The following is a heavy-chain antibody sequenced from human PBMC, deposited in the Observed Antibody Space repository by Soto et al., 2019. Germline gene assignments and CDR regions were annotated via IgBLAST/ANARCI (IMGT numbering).Heavy chain of an antibody. CDR2: ITYSGST. Sequence: QLQLQESGPGLVKPSETLSLICTVSGASITDYYWSWIRQSPGKGLEWIGYITYSGSTNYRPSLRTRGAMAVATSRNHLSLKFSSVPAAVSAVYYCARDRDSGTGNTWSYYNGMDVWGQGTTVTVSS. CDR3: ARDRDSGTGNTWSYYNGMDV. CDR1: GASITDYY. V-gene: IGHV4-59*12. J-gene: IGHJ6*02. D-gene: IGHD2-21*02.